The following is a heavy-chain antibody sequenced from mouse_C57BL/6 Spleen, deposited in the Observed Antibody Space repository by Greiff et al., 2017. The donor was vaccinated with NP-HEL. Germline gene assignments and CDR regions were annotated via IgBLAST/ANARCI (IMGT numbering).Heavy chain of an antibody. CDR3: ASCRVRLGYYCDY. CDR1: GYTFTDYY. V-gene: IGHV1-26*01. CDR2: INPNNGGT. D-gene: IGHD2-14*01. Sequence: VQLQQSGPELVKPGASVKISCKASGYTFTDYYMNWVKQSHGKSLEWIGDINPNNGGTSYNQKFKGKATLTVDKSSSTAYMELRSLTSEDSAVYYCASCRVRLGYYCDYWGQGTTLTVSS. J-gene: IGHJ2*01.